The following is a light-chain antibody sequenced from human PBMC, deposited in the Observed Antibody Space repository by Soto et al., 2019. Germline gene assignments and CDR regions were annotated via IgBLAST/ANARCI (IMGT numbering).Light chain of an antibody. CDR3: SSYTRSSIVV. Sequence: SALTQPASVSGSPGQSITISCTGTSSDVGGYNYVSWYQQHPGKAPKLMIYEVSNRPSGVSNRFSGSKSGNTASLTISGLQAEDEADYYCSSYTRSSIVVFGGGTKLTVL. CDR1: SSDVGGYNY. J-gene: IGLJ2*01. V-gene: IGLV2-14*01. CDR2: EVS.